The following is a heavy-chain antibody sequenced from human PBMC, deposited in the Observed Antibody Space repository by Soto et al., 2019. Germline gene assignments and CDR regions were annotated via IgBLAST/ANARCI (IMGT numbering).Heavy chain of an antibody. V-gene: IGHV3-23*01. J-gene: IGHJ4*02. D-gene: IGHD2-8*01. CDR3: ARDMTGVNYRFDY. Sequence: PGGSLRLSCAASGFNFYAYAMTWVRQAPGKGLEWVSAVTDTGGSTYYADSVKGRFTISRDNSKNTLYLQMNSLRAEDTAVYFCARDMTGVNYRFDYWGQGTLVTVSS. CDR1: GFNFYAYA. CDR2: VTDTGGST.